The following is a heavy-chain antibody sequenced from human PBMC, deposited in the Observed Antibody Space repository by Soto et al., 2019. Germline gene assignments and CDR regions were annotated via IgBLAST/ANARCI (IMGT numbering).Heavy chain of an antibody. D-gene: IGHD1-1*01. Sequence: DVPLVESGGGLIQPGASLRLSCAAFGLTISGKKYVAWVRQAPGKGLEWVSALSDVAGSFYADSVKGRFTTSSDSSKTTVYLQMNDLRPDDTAVYYCATWHEREHAYDVWGQGTTVTVSS. V-gene: IGHV3-53*01. CDR2: LSDVAGS. J-gene: IGHJ3*01. CDR3: ATWHEREHAYDV. CDR1: GLTISGKKY.